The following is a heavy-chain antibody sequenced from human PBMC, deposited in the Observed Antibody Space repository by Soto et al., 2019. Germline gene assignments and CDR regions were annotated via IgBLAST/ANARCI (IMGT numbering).Heavy chain of an antibody. D-gene: IGHD1-1*01. V-gene: IGHV3-48*02. J-gene: IGHJ4*02. CDR1: GFTFKTYS. Sequence: EVQLVKSGGGLVQPGGSLRLSCAASGFTFKTYSMNWVRQAPGKGLEWVSYISETSIAIYYRDSVKGRFTISRDNAKNTLYLQMNSLRDEDTAVYYCATLQLGREEVFDSWGQGTLVTVSS. CDR3: ATLQLGREEVFDS. CDR2: ISETSIAI.